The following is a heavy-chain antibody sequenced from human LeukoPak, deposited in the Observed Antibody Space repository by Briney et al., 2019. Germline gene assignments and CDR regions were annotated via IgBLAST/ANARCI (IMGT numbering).Heavy chain of an antibody. Sequence: SETLSLTCTVSGGSISSSSYYWGWVRQPPGKGLEWIGSIYYSGSTYYNPSLKSRVTISVNPSKNQFALKLSSVTGAERAVYYCXRXGPXXDILTGXDXWGQGTXXXVSS. J-gene: IGHJ4*02. CDR3: XRXGPXXDILTGXDX. V-gene: IGHV4-39*01. CDR2: IYYSGST. CDR1: GGSISSSSYY. D-gene: IGHD3-9*01.